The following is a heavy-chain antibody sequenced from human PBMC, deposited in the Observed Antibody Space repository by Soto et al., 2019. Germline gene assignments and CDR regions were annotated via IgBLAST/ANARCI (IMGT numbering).Heavy chain of an antibody. D-gene: IGHD3-10*01. CDR1: GGSISSGDYY. J-gene: IGHJ4*02. CDR3: ARGPRVVMVRGVTHLDY. V-gene: IGHV4-31*03. Sequence: SETLSLTCTVSGGSISSGDYYWSWIRQHPGKGLEWIGYIYYSGSTYYNPSLKSRVTISVDTSKNQFSLKLSSVTAADTAVYYCARGPRVVMVRGVTHLDYWGQGTLVTVSS. CDR2: IYYSGST.